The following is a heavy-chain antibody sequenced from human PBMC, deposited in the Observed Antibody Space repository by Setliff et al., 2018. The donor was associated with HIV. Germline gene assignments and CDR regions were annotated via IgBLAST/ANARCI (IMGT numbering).Heavy chain of an antibody. CDR2: IYTSRGT. CDR3: ARSPSYRSSWEYYFDY. CDR1: GGSISGYH. J-gene: IGHJ4*02. V-gene: IGHV4-4*09. Sequence: SETLSLTCTVSGGSISGYHWNWLRQTPGKGLEWIGYIYTSRGTNYNHSLRTRVIISVDTSSQFSLKLSSVTAADAAVYYCARSPSYRSSWEYYFDYWGQGIQVTVSS. D-gene: IGHD6-13*01.